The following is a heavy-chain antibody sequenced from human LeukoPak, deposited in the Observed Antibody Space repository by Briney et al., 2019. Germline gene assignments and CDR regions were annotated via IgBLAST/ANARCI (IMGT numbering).Heavy chain of an antibody. D-gene: IGHD5-24*01. Sequence: GGSLRLSCAASGFTFGSYSMNWVRQAPGKGLEWVSSISSSSSYIYYAGSVKGRFTISRDNAKNSLYLQMNSLRAEDTAVYYCAAGYNSGLAYWGQGTLVTVSS. V-gene: IGHV3-21*01. CDR2: ISSSSSYI. CDR3: AAGYNSGLAY. J-gene: IGHJ4*02. CDR1: GFTFGSYS.